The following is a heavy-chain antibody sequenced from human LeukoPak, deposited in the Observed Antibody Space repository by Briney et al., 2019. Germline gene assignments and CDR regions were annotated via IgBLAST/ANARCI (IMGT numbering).Heavy chain of an antibody. D-gene: IGHD6-13*01. V-gene: IGHV3-30*18. CDR1: GFTFGTYG. Sequence: GGSLRLSCAASGFTFGTYGMHCVRQAPGKGLEWVAVISYDGSNTYYADSVKGRFTISRDNSKNTLYLQMDSLRAEDTAVYYCAKEGDISSSWYLSNYFDYWGQGTLVTVSS. CDR2: ISYDGSNT. CDR3: AKEGDISSSWYLSNYFDY. J-gene: IGHJ4*02.